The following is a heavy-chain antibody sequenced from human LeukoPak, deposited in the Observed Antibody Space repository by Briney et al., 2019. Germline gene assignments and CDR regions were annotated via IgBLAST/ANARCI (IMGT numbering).Heavy chain of an antibody. V-gene: IGHV1-8*01. CDR3: ARGGSSWYAENCFDY. J-gene: IGHJ4*02. CDR2: MNPNSGNT. Sequence: GASVKVSCKASGYTFTSYDIHWVRQATGQGLEWMGWMNPNSGNTGYAQKFQGRVTTTRNTSIGTAYMELSSLRSEDTAVYYCARGGSSWYAENCFDYWGQGTLVTVSS. CDR1: GYTFTSYD. D-gene: IGHD6-13*01.